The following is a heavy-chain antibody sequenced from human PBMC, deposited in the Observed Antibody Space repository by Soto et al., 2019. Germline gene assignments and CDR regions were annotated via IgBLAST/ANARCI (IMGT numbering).Heavy chain of an antibody. V-gene: IGHV4-59*01. CDR1: GGSISSYY. CDR2: IYYSGST. J-gene: IGHJ4*02. CDR3: ASSTGYSSGWAEDY. Sequence: QVQLQESGPGLVKPSETLSLTCTVSGGSISSYYWSWIRQPPGKGLEWIGYIYYSGSTNHNPSLRSRFTISVDTCKNQFSLKLSCVTAADTAVYYCASSTGYSSGWAEDYWGQGTLVTVSS. D-gene: IGHD6-19*01.